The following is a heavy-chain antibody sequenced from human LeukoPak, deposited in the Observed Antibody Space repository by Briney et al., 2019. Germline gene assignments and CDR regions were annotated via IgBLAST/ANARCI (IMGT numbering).Heavy chain of an antibody. CDR1: GGSFSGYY. D-gene: IGHD2-2*01. CDR2: INHSGST. CDR3: ARRYGDRYCSSTSCYPPYYYYYMDV. J-gene: IGHJ6*03. V-gene: IGHV4-34*01. Sequence: SETLSLTCAVYGGSFSGYYWSWIRQPPGKGLEWIGEINHSGSTNYNPSLKSRVTISVDTSKNQFSLKLSSVTAADTAVYYCARRYGDRYCSSTSCYPPYYYYYMDVWGKGTTVTVSS.